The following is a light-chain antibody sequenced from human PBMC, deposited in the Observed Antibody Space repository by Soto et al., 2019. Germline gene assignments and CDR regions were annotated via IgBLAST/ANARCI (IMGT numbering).Light chain of an antibody. CDR2: EVS. J-gene: IGLJ2*01. V-gene: IGLV2-14*01. CDR1: SSDVGGYNY. Sequence: QSALTQPACVSGSPGQSITISCTGTSSDVGGYNYVSWYQQHPGKAPKLMIYEVSNRPSGVSNRFSGSKSGNTASLTISGRQAEDEADYYCSSYTSSSTLVVFGGGTKLTVL. CDR3: SSYTSSSTLVV.